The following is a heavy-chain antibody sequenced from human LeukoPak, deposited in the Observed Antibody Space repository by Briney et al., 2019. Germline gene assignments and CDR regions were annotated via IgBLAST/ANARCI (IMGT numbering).Heavy chain of an antibody. Sequence: GASVKVSCKASGYTFTSYGISWVRQAPGQGLEWMGWINPNSGGTNYAQKFQGRVTMTRDTSISTAYMELSRLRSDDTAVYYCARSTRGSGPGKYYFDYWGQGTLVTVSS. CDR1: GYTFTSYG. CDR3: ARSTRGSGPGKYYFDY. V-gene: IGHV1-2*02. D-gene: IGHD6-25*01. J-gene: IGHJ4*02. CDR2: INPNSGGT.